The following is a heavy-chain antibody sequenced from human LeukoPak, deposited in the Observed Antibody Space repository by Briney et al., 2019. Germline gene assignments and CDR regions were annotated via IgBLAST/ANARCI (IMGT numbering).Heavy chain of an antibody. CDR2: INPNSGGT. CDR1: GYTFTGYY. Sequence: ASVKVSCKASGYTFTGYYMHWVRQAPGQGLEWMGWINPNSGGTNYAQKFQGRVTMTRDTSIGTAYMELSRLRSDDTAVYYCARALAQGGSFDLYYFDSWGQGSLVTVSS. CDR3: ARALAQGGSFDLYYFDS. D-gene: IGHD3-9*01. V-gene: IGHV1-2*02. J-gene: IGHJ4*02.